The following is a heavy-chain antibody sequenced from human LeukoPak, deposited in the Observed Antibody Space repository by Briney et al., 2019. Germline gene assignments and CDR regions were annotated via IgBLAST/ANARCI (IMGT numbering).Heavy chain of an antibody. J-gene: IGHJ4*02. D-gene: IGHD4-23*01. CDR1: GFTFSSYA. V-gene: IGHV3-23*01. CDR2: IRDSGSST. CDR3: ARDLSYGGNSGYFDY. Sequence: GGSLRLSCAASGFTFSSYAMSWVRQAPGKGLEWVSAIRDSGSSTHYADSVKGRFTISRDNAKNSLYLQMNSLRDEDTAVYYCARDLSYGGNSGYFDYWGQGTLVTVSS.